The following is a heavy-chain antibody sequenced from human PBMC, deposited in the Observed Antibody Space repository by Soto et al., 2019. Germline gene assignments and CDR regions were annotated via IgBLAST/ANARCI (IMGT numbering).Heavy chain of an antibody. V-gene: IGHV1-18*04. Sequence: QLQLVQSAAEVKKPGASVRVSCKAYGYPFIKYGISWIRQAPEQGLEWMGWIKVDSGYTNYAQKFQGRVTMTADTSSDTAFMELMSLRLDDTAVYFCAPSYASGFDPWGQVILVSVSS. J-gene: IGHJ5*02. CDR2: IKVDSGYT. CDR3: APSYASGFDP. D-gene: IGHD3-10*01. CDR1: GYPFIKYG.